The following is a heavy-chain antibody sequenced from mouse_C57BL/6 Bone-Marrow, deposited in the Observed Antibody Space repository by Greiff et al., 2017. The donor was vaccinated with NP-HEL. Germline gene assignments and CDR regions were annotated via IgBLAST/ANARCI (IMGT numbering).Heavy chain of an antibody. CDR2: IYPGSGNT. CDR1: GYTFTDYY. D-gene: IGHD1-1*01. V-gene: IGHV1-76*01. J-gene: IGHJ4*01. Sequence: VQLQQSGAELVRPGASVKLSCKASGYTFTDYYINWVKQRPGQGLEWIARIYPGSGNTYYNEKFKGKATLTAEKSSSTAYMQLSSLTSEDSAVYFCARGDYGSSYDYAMDYRGQGTSVTVSS. CDR3: ARGDYGSSYDYAMDY.